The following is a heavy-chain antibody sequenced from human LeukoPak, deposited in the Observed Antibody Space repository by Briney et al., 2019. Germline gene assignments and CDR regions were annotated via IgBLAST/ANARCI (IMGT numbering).Heavy chain of an antibody. CDR3: ARMGGYSGYATH. CDR1: GGSISTYY. CDR2: IYSSGSA. V-gene: IGHV4-59*08. Sequence: SETLSLTCTVSGGSISTYYWSWIRQPPGKGLEWIGYIYSSGSANYNPSLKSRVTMSVDTSKNQFPLKLSSVTAADTAVYYCARMGGYSGYATHWGQGTLVTVSS. J-gene: IGHJ4*02. D-gene: IGHD5-12*01.